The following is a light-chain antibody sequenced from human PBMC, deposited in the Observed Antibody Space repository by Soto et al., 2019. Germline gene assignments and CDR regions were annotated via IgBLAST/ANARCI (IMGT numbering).Light chain of an antibody. CDR3: QQYMEA. V-gene: IGKV1-5*01. J-gene: IGKJ1*01. Sequence: DIQMTQSPSTLSASVGDRVTITCRASQSISSWLAWYQQKPGKAPKLLIYDASSLESGVPSRFSGSGSGTEFTLTISSLQPDDFATYYCQQYMEAFGQGTKVDIK. CDR1: QSISSW. CDR2: DAS.